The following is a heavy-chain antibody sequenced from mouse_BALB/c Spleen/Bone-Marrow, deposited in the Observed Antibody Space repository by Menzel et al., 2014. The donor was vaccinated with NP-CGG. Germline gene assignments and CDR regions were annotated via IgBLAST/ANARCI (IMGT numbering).Heavy chain of an antibody. Sequence: EVMLVESGGGLVKPGGSLKPSCAASGFTFSDYYMYWVRQTPEKRLEWVAIISDGGSYTYYPDSVKGRFTISRDNAKNNLYLQMSSLKSENTAMYYCARDRAYYRYDGYYYAMGYWGQGTSVTVSS. CDR1: GFTFSDYY. CDR3: ARDRAYYRYDGYYYAMGY. CDR2: ISDGGSYT. J-gene: IGHJ4*01. D-gene: IGHD2-14*01. V-gene: IGHV5-4*02.